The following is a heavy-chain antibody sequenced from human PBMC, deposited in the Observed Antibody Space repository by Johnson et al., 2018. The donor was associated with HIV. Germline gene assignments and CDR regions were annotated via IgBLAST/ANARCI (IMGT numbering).Heavy chain of an antibody. CDR1: VFTVSSNY. CDR2: INWNAGTR. Sequence: VQLVESGGGLIQPGGSLRLSCAASVFTVSSNYMRWVRQAPGKGLEWVCGINWNAGTRYYADSVKGRFSISRDNAKNSLYLQMNSMRAKDTAVYYCARDLQGRDAFDIWGQGTMVTVSS. V-gene: IGHV3-53*01. J-gene: IGHJ3*02. CDR3: ARDLQGRDAFDI.